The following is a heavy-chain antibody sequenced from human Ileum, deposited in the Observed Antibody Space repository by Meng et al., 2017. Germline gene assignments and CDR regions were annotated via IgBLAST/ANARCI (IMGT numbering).Heavy chain of an antibody. V-gene: IGHV3-33*03. CDR2: IWYDGSNE. Sequence: GESLKISCAASGFSFSTYAMHWVRQAPGKGLEWVAVIWYDGSNENYGDSVKGRFTISRDNAKNTLYLQMNSLRAEDTAVYYCAKEELNIAEGGKRTSAFDIWGQGTMVTVSS. CDR3: AKEELNIAEGGKRTSAFDI. CDR1: GFSFSTYA. J-gene: IGHJ3*02. D-gene: IGHD2/OR15-2a*01.